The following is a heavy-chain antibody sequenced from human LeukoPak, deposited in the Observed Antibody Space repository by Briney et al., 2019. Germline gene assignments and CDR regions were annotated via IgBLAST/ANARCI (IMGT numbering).Heavy chain of an antibody. V-gene: IGHV1-24*01. CDR3: ATDDYYYDSSGSGRAFDI. CDR2: SDPEDGET. Sequence: ASVKVSCKVSGYTLTELSMHWVRQAPGKGLEWMGGSDPEDGETIYAQKFQGRVTMTEDTSTDTAYMELSSLRSEDTAVYYCATDDYYYDSSGSGRAFDIWGQGTMVTVSS. D-gene: IGHD3-22*01. CDR1: GYTLTELS. J-gene: IGHJ3*02.